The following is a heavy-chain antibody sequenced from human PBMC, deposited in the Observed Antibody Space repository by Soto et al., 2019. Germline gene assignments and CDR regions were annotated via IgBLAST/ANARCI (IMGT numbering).Heavy chain of an antibody. CDR2: ISYDGSNK. J-gene: IGHJ5*02. CDR3: AKPLWAYSSSWYGFDP. CDR1: GFTFSSYG. D-gene: IGHD6-13*01. V-gene: IGHV3-30*18. Sequence: PGGSLRLSGAASGFTFSSYGMHWVRQAPGKGLEWVAVISYDGSNKYYADSVKGRFTISRDNSKNTLYLQMNSLRAEDTAVYYCAKPLWAYSSSWYGFDPWGQGTLVTVSS.